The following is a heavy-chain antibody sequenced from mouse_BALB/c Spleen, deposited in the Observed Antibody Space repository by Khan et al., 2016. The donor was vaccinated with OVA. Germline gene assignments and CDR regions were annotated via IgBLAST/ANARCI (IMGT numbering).Heavy chain of an antibody. J-gene: IGHJ2*01. V-gene: IGHV3-8*02. CDR3: ARSVRATNYYDY. Sequence: EVQLVESGPSLVKPSQTLSLTCSVTGDSITSGYWNWIRKFPGNKLEYMGYISYSGSTYYNPSLKSRISTTRDTSKNQYYLQLNSVTTEDTATYYYARSVRATNYYDYWGQGTTLTVSS. CDR1: GDSITSGY. D-gene: IGHD3-1*01. CDR2: ISYSGST.